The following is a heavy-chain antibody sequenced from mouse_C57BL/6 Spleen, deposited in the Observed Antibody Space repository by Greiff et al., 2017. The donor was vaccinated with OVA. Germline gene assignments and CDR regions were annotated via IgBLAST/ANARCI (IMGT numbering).Heavy chain of an antibody. CDR3: TRGDGVGFAY. CDR1: GYTFTDYE. D-gene: IGHD1-1*01. J-gene: IGHJ3*01. Sequence: QVQLQQSGAELVRPGASVTLSCKASGYTFTDYEMHWVKQTPVHGLEWIGAIDPETGGTAYNQKFKGKAILTADKSSSTAYMGLRSLTSEDSAVYYCTRGDGVGFAYWGQGTLVTVSA. V-gene: IGHV1-15*01. CDR2: IDPETGGT.